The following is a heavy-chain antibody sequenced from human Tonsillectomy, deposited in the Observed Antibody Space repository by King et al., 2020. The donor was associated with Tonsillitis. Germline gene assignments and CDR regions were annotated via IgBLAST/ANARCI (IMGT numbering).Heavy chain of an antibody. CDR2: IKYDGSNK. J-gene: IGHJ4*02. V-gene: IGHV3-30*02. Sequence: VQLVESGGGVVQPGGSLRLSCAASGFTFSNYGMNWVRQAPGKGLEWITFIKYDGSNKLYADSVKGRFTISRDNSKNTVYLQMSSMSAEDAAIYYCAKDQHDVLIGSPLDYWGPGTLVTVSS. CDR1: GFTFSNYG. CDR3: AKDQHDVLIGSPLDY. D-gene: IGHD3-9*01.